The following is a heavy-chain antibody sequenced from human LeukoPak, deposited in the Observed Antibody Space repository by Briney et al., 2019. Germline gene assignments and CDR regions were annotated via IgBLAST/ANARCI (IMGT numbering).Heavy chain of an antibody. J-gene: IGHJ6*03. D-gene: IGHD3/OR15-3a*01. Sequence: ASVKVSCKASGYIFIQYGISWVRQAPGQGLEWMAWISTYNGNANYAQKFQGRVTMTTDTSTSTAYMELRSLRSDDTAVYYCARRTGYNSYYMDVWGQGTTVSVSS. V-gene: IGHV1-18*01. CDR3: ARRTGYNSYYMDV. CDR2: ISTYNGNA. CDR1: GYIFIQYG.